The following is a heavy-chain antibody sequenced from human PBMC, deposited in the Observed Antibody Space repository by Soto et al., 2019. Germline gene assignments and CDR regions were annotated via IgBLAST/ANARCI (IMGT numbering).Heavy chain of an antibody. Sequence: QVQLVQSGAEVKKPGSSVKVSCKASGGTFNNYGMGWVRQAPGQGREWMGGIIPMIPRTNYAQKFQGRVTLTADASRSTAYMELRSLRSEDTAVYYCASWDYDVLTGYSYDDWGQGTLVTVSS. CDR1: GGTFNNYG. CDR2: IIPMIPRT. D-gene: IGHD3-9*01. J-gene: IGHJ4*02. CDR3: ASWDYDVLTGYSYDD. V-gene: IGHV1-69*01.